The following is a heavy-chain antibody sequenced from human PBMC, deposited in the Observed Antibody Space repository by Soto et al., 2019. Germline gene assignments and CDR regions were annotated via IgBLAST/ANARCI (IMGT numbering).Heavy chain of an antibody. CDR2: ISYDGSNK. CDR1: GFTFSSYG. CDR3: AKDRGIGGSLDAFDI. Sequence: GGSLRLSCAASGFTFSSYGMHWVRQAPGKGLAWVAVISYDGSNKYYADSVKGRFTISRDNSKNTLYLQMNSLRAEDTAVYYCAKDRGIGGSLDAFDIWGQGTMVTVSS. D-gene: IGHD3-16*01. J-gene: IGHJ3*02. V-gene: IGHV3-30*18.